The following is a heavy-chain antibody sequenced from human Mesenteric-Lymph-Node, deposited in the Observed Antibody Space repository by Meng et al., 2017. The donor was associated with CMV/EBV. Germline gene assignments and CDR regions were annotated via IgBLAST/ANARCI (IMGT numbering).Heavy chain of an antibody. CDR3: ARGYGSGSYWLY. V-gene: IGHV4-34*01. D-gene: IGHD3-10*01. Sequence: LTSAVSGGSFRGYYWSWVRQPPGKGLEWLGEINRGGSTNYTPSLKSRVTISVDTSKNQFSLKLNSVSAADTAVYYCARGYGSGSYWLYWGQGTLVTVSS. J-gene: IGHJ4*02. CDR2: INRGGST. CDR1: GGSFRGYY.